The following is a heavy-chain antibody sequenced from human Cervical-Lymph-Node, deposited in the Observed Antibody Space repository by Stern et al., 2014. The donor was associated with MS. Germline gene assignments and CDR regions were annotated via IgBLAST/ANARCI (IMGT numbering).Heavy chain of an antibody. D-gene: IGHD3-10*01. V-gene: IGHV3-30-3*01. CDR3: ARDLVCFGELDWGAMDV. J-gene: IGHJ6*02. CDR2: ISYDGSKA. CDR1: GFNFRSYA. Sequence: VQLEESGGGVVQPGRALRLSCEATGFNFRSYAMQWVRQAPGTELEWLAVISYDGSKAYYTESVQGRFTDYREHSKTTLFLQVSSLRPEDTAEYYCARDLVCFGELDWGAMDVWGHGTPVTVSS.